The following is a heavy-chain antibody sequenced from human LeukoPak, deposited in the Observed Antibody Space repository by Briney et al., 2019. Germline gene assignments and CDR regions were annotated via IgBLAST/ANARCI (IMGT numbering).Heavy chain of an antibody. CDR2: INPNSGGT. CDR3: ARVPYHYYGSGSYTFWDY. V-gene: IGHV1-2*02. D-gene: IGHD3-10*01. CDR1: GYTFTGYY. J-gene: IGHJ4*02. Sequence: ASVKVSCKASGYTFTGYYMHWVRQALGQGLEWMGWINPNSGGTNYAQKFQGRVTMTRDTSISTAYMELSRLRSDDTAVYYCARVPYHYYGSGSYTFWDYWGQGTLVTVSS.